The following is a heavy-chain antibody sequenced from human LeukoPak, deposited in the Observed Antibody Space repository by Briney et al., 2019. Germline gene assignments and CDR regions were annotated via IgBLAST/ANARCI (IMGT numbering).Heavy chain of an antibody. CDR3: ARDRPAGGVGDFDH. V-gene: IGHV3-66*01. D-gene: IGHD3-16*01. J-gene: IGHJ4*02. CDR2: IYTDGST. CDR1: GFTVSGHY. Sequence: GGSLRLSCVASGFTVSGHYMSWVRQAPGKGLEWVSAIYTDGSTFYAGSVKGRFTISRDKSENTLYLQMNRLRVEDTAVYYCARDRPAGGVGDFDHWGQGTLVTVSS.